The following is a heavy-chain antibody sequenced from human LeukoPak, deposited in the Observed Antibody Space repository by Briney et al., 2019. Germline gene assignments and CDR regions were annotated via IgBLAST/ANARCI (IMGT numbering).Heavy chain of an antibody. Sequence: PSETLSLTCTVSGGSISSYYWSWIRQPPGKGLEWIGYIYYSGSTNYNPSLKSRVTISVDTSKNQFSLKLSSVTAADTAVYYCARGRAYDIPAPSWYFDLWGRGTLVTVSS. J-gene: IGHJ2*01. D-gene: IGHD3-9*01. V-gene: IGHV4-59*01. CDR3: ARGRAYDIPAPSWYFDL. CDR1: GGSISSYY. CDR2: IYYSGST.